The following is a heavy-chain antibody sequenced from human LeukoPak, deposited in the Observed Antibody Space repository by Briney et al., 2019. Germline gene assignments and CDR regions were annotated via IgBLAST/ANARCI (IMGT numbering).Heavy chain of an antibody. Sequence: SETLSLTCTVSGGSISSSTYYWGWIRQPPGKGLEWIGSIYYSGSTYYNPSLKSRVTISVDTSKNQFSLKLSSVTAADTAVYYCARDYSYYDSSGYHWFDPWGQGTLVTVSS. V-gene: IGHV4-39*07. J-gene: IGHJ5*02. D-gene: IGHD3-22*01. CDR3: ARDYSYYDSSGYHWFDP. CDR2: IYYSGST. CDR1: GGSISSSTYY.